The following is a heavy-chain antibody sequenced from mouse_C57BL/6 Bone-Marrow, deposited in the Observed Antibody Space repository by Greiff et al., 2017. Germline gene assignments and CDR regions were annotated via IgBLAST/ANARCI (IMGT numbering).Heavy chain of an antibody. CDR3: ASLYYYGSSLYYFDY. D-gene: IGHD1-1*01. Sequence: QVQLKQPGAELARPGASVKLSCKASGYTFTSYGISWVKQRPGQGLEWIGEIYPRSGNTYYNEKFKGKATLTANKSSIAAYMELRSLTYEYSAVYFCASLYYYGSSLYYFDYWGQGTTLTVSS. CDR2: IYPRSGNT. J-gene: IGHJ2*01. V-gene: IGHV1-81*01. CDR1: GYTFTSYG.